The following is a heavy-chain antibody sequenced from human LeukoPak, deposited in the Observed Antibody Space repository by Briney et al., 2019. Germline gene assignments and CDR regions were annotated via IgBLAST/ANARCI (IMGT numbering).Heavy chain of an antibody. J-gene: IGHJ3*02. CDR1: GFTFSSYA. CDR2: ISYDGSNK. Sequence: PGGSLRLSCAASGFTFSSYAMHWVRQAPGKGLEWVAVISYDGSNKYYADSVKGRFTISRDNSKNTLYLQMNSLRAEDTAVYYCARGPTYYDILTGYEAFDIWGQGTMVTVSS. V-gene: IGHV3-30*14. D-gene: IGHD3-9*01. CDR3: ARGPTYYDILTGYEAFDI.